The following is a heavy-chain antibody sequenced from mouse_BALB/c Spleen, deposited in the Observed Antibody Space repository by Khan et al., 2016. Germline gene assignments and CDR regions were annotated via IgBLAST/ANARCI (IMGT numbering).Heavy chain of an antibody. CDR1: GYIFTTYL. J-gene: IGHJ2*01. CDR2: INPSSGYT. CDR3: ARSRCDYFDY. V-gene: IGHV1-4*02. D-gene: IGHD2-14*01. Sequence: QVQLQQSAAELARPGASVKMSCKASGYIFTTYLMYWVKQRPGQGLEWIGHINPSSGYTEYNQKFKDKTTLTADKSSSTAYMQLSSLTSEDSAVYYCARSRCDYFDYWGQVTTLTVSS.